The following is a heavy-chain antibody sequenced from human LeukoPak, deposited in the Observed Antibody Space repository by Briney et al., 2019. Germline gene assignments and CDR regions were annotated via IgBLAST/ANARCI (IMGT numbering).Heavy chain of an antibody. V-gene: IGHV1-69*05. Sequence: ASVKVSCKASGGTFSSYAISWVRQAPGQGLEWMGGIIPIFGTANYAQKFQGRVTITTDESTSTAYMELSSLRSEDTAVYYCASYHPRDYYATGWFDPWGQGTLVTVSS. CDR1: GGTFSSYA. CDR2: IIPIFGTA. J-gene: IGHJ5*02. D-gene: IGHD3-10*01. CDR3: ASYHPRDYYATGWFDP.